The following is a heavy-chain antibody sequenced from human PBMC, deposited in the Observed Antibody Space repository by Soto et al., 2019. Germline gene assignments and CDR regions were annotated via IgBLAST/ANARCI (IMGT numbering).Heavy chain of an antibody. CDR1: GFTFSSYA. Sequence: GGSLRLSCAASGFTFSSYAMSWVRQAPGKGLEWVSAISGSGGSTYYADSVKGRFTISRDNSKNTLYLQMNSLRAEDTAVYYCAKVGGGYCSSTSCYTFDYWGQGTLVTVSS. V-gene: IGHV3-23*01. CDR3: AKVGGGYCSSTSCYTFDY. D-gene: IGHD2-2*01. CDR2: ISGSGGST. J-gene: IGHJ4*02.